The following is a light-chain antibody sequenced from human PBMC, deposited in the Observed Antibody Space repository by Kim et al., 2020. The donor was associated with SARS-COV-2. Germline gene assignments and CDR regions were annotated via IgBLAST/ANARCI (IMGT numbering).Light chain of an antibody. CDR3: QQRGDWPT. CDR2: YAS. CDR1: QSVSSY. J-gene: IGKJ1*01. Sequence: SLSPGERATLSCRASQSVSSYLAWYQQKPGQAPRLLIFYASNRATGIPARFSGSGSGTDFTLTISSLEPEDFAVYYCQQRGDWPTFGQGTKVDIK. V-gene: IGKV3-11*01.